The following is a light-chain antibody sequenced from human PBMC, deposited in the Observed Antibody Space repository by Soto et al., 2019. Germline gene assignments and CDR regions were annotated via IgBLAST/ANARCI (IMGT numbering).Light chain of an antibody. V-gene: IGLV2-23*02. CDR2: EVS. J-gene: IGLJ1*01. CDR3: CSYARSSTYV. Sequence: QSALTQPASVSGSPGQSITISCTGTSSGVGSYYLVSWYQQHPGKAPKLMIYEVSKRPSGLSNRFSASKSGNTASLTISGLQAEDEADYYCCSYARSSTYVFGTGTKVTVL. CDR1: SSGVGSYYL.